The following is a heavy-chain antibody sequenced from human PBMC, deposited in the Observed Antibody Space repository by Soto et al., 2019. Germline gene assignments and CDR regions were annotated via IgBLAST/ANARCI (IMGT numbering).Heavy chain of an antibody. D-gene: IGHD3-9*01. CDR3: ASEGPYYDILTGYYIPFDAFDI. V-gene: IGHV4-4*02. Sequence: SETLSLTCAVSGGSISSSNWWSWVRQPPGKGLEWIGEIYHSGSTNYNPSLKSRVTISVDKSKNQFSLKLSSVTAADTAVYYCASEGPYYDILTGYYIPFDAFDIWGQGTMVTVSS. CDR2: IYHSGST. CDR1: GGSISSSNW. J-gene: IGHJ3*02.